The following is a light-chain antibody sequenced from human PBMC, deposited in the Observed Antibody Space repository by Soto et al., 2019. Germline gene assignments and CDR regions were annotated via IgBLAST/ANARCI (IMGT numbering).Light chain of an antibody. V-gene: IGKV3-15*01. CDR1: QSVSRN. CDR2: GAS. Sequence: EVVMTQSPATLSVSPGERATLSCRASQSVSRNLAWYQQKPGQAPRLLIYGASTRATGIPARFSGSGSETEFTLTISSLQSEDFAVYYCQQYNNWPPLTFGGGTKVEI. CDR3: QQYNNWPPLT. J-gene: IGKJ4*01.